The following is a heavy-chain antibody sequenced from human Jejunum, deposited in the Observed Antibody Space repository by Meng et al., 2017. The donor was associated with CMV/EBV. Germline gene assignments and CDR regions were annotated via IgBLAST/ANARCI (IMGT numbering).Heavy chain of an antibody. CDR3: ALFTRSWFDP. CDR2: IYWDDDK. D-gene: IGHD2-2*01. J-gene: IGHJ5*02. Sequence: QITLKESGPQPVKPTQTLTLTCTFSGFSLSTSEVGVGWIRQPPGKALEWLAVIYWDDDKRYSPSLKSRLTITKDTSKNQVVFTLTNMDPVDTATYYCALFTRSWFDPWGQGTLVTVSS. CDR1: GFSLSTSEVG. V-gene: IGHV2-5*02.